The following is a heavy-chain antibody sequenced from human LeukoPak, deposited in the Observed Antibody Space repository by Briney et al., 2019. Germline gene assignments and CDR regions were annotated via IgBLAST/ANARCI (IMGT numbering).Heavy chain of an antibody. J-gene: IGHJ3*02. CDR2: ISAYNGNT. Sequence: GASVKVSCKASGYTFTSYGISWVRQAPGQGLEWMGWISAYNGNTNYAQKLQGRVTMTTDTSTSTAYMELRSLRSDDTAVYYCARGLRRYSGSYKTGGAFDIWGQGTMVTVFS. CDR1: GYTFTSYG. D-gene: IGHD1-26*01. V-gene: IGHV1-18*01. CDR3: ARGLRRYSGSYKTGGAFDI.